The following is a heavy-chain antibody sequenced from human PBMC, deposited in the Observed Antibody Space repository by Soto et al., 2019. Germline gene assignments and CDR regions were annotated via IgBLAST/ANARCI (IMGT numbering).Heavy chain of an antibody. D-gene: IGHD1-7*01. CDR1: CFNFDNYG. CDR2: ITYDGSFQ. Sequence: SXRLSFQSSCFNFDNYGMHWVRQAPGKGPEWVAVITYDGSFQYYADSVKGRFTISRDNSKNTLSLHLNTLKPEDTAVYHCEKDSAGGTFYTPLAFWGQGTPVTVYS. V-gene: IGHV3-30*18. CDR3: EKDSAGGTFYTPLAF. J-gene: IGHJ4*02.